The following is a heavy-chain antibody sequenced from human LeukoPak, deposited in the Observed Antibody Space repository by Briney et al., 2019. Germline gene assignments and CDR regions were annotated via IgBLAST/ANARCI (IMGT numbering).Heavy chain of an antibody. CDR2: IYYSGST. Sequence: SETLSLTCTVSGASISSSNYYWSWLRQHPGKGLEWIGYIYYSGSTNYNPSLKSRVAILVDTSKNQFSLKLSSVTAADTAVYYCARGLSHHYDSSGRGIDIWGQGTMVTVSS. J-gene: IGHJ3*02. D-gene: IGHD3-22*01. V-gene: IGHV4-61*01. CDR3: ARGLSHHYDSSGRGIDI. CDR1: GASISSSNYY.